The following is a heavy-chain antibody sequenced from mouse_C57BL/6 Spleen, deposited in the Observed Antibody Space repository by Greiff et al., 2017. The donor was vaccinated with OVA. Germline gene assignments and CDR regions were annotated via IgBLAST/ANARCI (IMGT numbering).Heavy chain of an antibody. CDR1: GYTFTSYW. CDR2: INPSNGGT. J-gene: IGHJ2*01. CDR3: AKKHGAEDYFDY. Sequence: VQLQQPGTELVKPGASVKLSCKASGYTFTSYWMPWVRQRPGKGLEWIGNINPSNGGTNYNENFKSKATLTVNKSSNTAYMQLSSLTTEDSAVDYCAKKHGAEDYFDYWGQGTTLTVSS. V-gene: IGHV1-53*01.